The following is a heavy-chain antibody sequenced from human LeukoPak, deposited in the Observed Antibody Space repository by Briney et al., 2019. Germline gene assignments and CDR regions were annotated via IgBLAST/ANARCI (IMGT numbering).Heavy chain of an antibody. J-gene: IGHJ6*02. CDR2: INPSGGST. Sequence: ASVKVSCKASGYTFTSYYMHWVRQAPGQGLEWMGIINPSGGSTSYAQKFQGRVTMTRDTSTSTVYMELSSLRSEDTAVYYCARANGGWTYYYYYGMDVWGQGTTVTVSS. D-gene: IGHD6-19*01. CDR1: GYTFTSYY. CDR3: ARANGGWTYYYYYGMDV. V-gene: IGHV1-46*01.